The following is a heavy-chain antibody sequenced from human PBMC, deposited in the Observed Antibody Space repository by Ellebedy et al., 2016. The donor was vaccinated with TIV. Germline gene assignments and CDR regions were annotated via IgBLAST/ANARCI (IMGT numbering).Heavy chain of an antibody. Sequence: GESLKISCAASGFSISSHRMHWVRQAAGKGLVWVSHISSDGSDTSYADTVKGRFIISRDNAENTLDLQMSSLRAEETALYYCARHSGGHGFDTWGQGTMVTVSP. V-gene: IGHV3-74*01. CDR3: ARHSGGHGFDT. D-gene: IGHD2-21*01. CDR2: ISSDGSDT. J-gene: IGHJ3*02. CDR1: GFSISSHR.